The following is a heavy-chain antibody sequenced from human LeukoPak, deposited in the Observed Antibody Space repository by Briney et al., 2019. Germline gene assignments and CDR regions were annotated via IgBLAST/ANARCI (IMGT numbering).Heavy chain of an antibody. J-gene: IGHJ4*02. D-gene: IGHD6-13*01. CDR2: VSGSGGST. V-gene: IGHV3-23*01. CDR3: AKSGSAAGRTYFDS. Sequence: PGGSLRLSCAASGFTFSSYAMRWVRQAPGKGLEWVSDVSGSGGSTYYADSVKGRFTISRDNSKNTLYLQMNSLRAEETALYYCAKSGSAAGRTYFDSWGQGTMVTVSS. CDR1: GFTFSSYA.